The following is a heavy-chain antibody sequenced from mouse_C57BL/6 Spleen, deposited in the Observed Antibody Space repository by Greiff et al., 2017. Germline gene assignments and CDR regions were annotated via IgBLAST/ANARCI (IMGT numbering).Heavy chain of an antibody. CDR1: GFTFSSYA. CDR3: AREDTTVVAYYAMDY. V-gene: IGHV5-4*01. D-gene: IGHD1-1*01. Sequence: EVHLVESGGGLVKPGGSLKLSCAASGFTFSSYAMSWVRQTPEKRLEWVATISDGGSYTYYPDNVKGRFTISRDNAKNNLYLQMSHLKSEDTAMYYCAREDTTVVAYYAMDYWGQGTSVTVSS. CDR2: ISDGGSYT. J-gene: IGHJ4*01.